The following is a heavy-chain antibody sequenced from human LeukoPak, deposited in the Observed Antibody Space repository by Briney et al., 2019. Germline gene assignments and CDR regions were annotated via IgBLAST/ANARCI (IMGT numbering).Heavy chain of an antibody. CDR3: ARQISDYYYYYIDV. J-gene: IGHJ6*03. CDR2: IYYSGTT. D-gene: IGHD3-10*01. Sequence: SETLSLNCTVSGGSISSSHYYWGWIRQTPGKGLEWIGTIYYSGTTYYNPSLESRATISEDTSKNQFSLTLRSVTAADTAVYYCARQISDYYYYYIDVWGKGTTVTVSS. V-gene: IGHV4-39*01. CDR1: GGSISSSHYY.